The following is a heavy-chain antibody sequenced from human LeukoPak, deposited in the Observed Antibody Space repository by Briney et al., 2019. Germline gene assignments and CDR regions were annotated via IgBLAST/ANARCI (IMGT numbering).Heavy chain of an antibody. V-gene: IGHV4-59*01. Sequence: SETLSLTCTVSGGSISSYYWSWNRQPPGKGLEWIGYIYYSRSTNYNPSLKSRVTISVGTSKNQFSLKLSSVTAADTAVYYCASTTVTTGGVDYWGQGTLVTVSS. CDR1: GGSISSYY. J-gene: IGHJ4*02. CDR2: IYYSRST. D-gene: IGHD4-17*01. CDR3: ASTTVTTGGVDY.